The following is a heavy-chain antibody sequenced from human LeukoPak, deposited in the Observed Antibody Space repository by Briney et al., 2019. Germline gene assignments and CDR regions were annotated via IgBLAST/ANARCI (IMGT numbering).Heavy chain of an antibody. CDR2: IYPGDSDF. CDR1: GYIFTNYW. CDR3: ARGEMATTHPYFDY. V-gene: IGHV5-51*01. J-gene: IGHJ4*02. D-gene: IGHD5-24*01. Sequence: GESLKISCKGSGYIFTNYWIGWVRQMPGIGLEWMGIIYPGDSDFKYSPSFQGQVTISADKSISTAYLQWSSLKASDTAKYYCARGEMATTHPYFDYWGQGTLVTVSS.